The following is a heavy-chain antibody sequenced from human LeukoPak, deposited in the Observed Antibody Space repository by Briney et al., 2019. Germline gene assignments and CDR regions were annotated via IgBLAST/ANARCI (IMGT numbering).Heavy chain of an antibody. D-gene: IGHD5-24*01. V-gene: IGHV1-69*04. J-gene: IGHJ6*02. CDR1: GGTFSSYA. CDR3: ARDLTRDGYNHDIRYGMDV. CDR2: IIPIFRIA. Sequence: SVKVSCKASGGTFSSYAISWVRQAPGQGFEWMGRIIPIFRIANYAQKFQGRVTITADKSTSTAYMELSSLRSEDTAVYYCARDLTRDGYNHDIRYGMDVWGQGTTVTISS.